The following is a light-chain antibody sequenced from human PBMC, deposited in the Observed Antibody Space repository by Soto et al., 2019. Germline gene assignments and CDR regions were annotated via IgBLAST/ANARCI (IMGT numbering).Light chain of an antibody. V-gene: IGLV1-40*01. CDR1: SSNIGAGYD. CDR2: GNS. J-gene: IGLJ2*01. CDR3: RSYDSSLSGSV. Sequence: SVLTQPPSVSGAPGQRVTISCTGSSSNIGAGYDVHWYQQLPGTAPKLLIYGNSNRPSGVPDRFSGSKSGTSASLAITGLQAEDEADYYCRSYDSSLSGSVFGGGTKVTVL.